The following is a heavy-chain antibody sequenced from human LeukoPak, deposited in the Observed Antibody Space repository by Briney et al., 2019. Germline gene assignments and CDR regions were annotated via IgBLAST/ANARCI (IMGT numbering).Heavy chain of an antibody. CDR2: ISWDGSSA. D-gene: IGHD5-18*01. CDR3: AKFPDTVVENTGFFDY. Sequence: QPGGSLRLSCAASGFIFDDFTMNWVRQAPGKGLEWVSLISWDGSSARYADSVKGRFTISRDNSNNFLYLQMSSLRIEDTALYYCAKFPDTVVENTGFFDYWGQGTLVTVSS. CDR1: GFIFDDFT. V-gene: IGHV3-43*01. J-gene: IGHJ4*02.